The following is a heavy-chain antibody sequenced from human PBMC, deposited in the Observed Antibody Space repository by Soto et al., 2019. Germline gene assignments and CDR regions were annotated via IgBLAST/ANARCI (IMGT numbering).Heavy chain of an antibody. V-gene: IGHV3-30*03. CDR1: GFTFSSYG. D-gene: IGHD4-17*01. CDR2: ISYDGSNK. CDR3: ARDLGDYGGNIGPADY. J-gene: IGHJ4*02. Sequence: PGGSLRLSCAASGFTFSSYGMHWVRQAPGKGLEWVAVISYDGSNKYYADSVKGRFTISRDNSKNTLYLQMNSLRAEDTAVYYCARDLGDYGGNIGPADYWGQGTLVTVSS.